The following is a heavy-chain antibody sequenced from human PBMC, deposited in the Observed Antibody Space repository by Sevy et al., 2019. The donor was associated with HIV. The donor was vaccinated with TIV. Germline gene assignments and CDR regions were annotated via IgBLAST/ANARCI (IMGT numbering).Heavy chain of an antibody. CDR3: ATDSVLLKARYYDSSGYYLHY. J-gene: IGHJ4*01. V-gene: IGHV1-24*01. D-gene: IGHD3-22*01. CDR1: GYIFTELS. CDR2: FDPEDGET. Sequence: ASVKVSCKVSGYIFTELSMHWVRQAPGKGLEWMGGFDPEDGETIYAQKFQGRVTMTEDTSTDTAYMDLCSLRSEDTAMYYWATDSVLLKARYYDSSGYYLHYWGQRTLGTVSS.